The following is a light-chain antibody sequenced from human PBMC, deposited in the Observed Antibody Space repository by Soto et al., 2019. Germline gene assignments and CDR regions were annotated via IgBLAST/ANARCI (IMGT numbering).Light chain of an antibody. CDR2: LNSDGSH. CDR3: RTWGTGTVV. V-gene: IGLV4-69*01. Sequence: QSVLTQSPSASASLGTAVKLTCTLSSGRSSYAIAWHQQQPEKGPRYLMKLNSDGSHNKGDGIPDRFSGSSSGAERYLTISSLQSEDEAEYYCRTWGTGTVVFGGGTKLTVL. CDR1: SGRSSYA. J-gene: IGLJ2*01.